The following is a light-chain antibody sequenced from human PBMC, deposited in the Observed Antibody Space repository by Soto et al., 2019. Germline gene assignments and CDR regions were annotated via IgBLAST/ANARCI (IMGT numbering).Light chain of an antibody. V-gene: IGKV1-12*01. Sequence: DLQMTQSPSSVSASVGDRVTITCRASQGISSWLAWYQQKPGRTPKLLIYAASSLQSGVPSRFSGSGFGTDFTLAISNLQTDDLATYYCQQVNSFPLTFGAGTTVEI. CDR2: AAS. CDR3: QQVNSFPLT. J-gene: IGKJ4*01. CDR1: QGISSW.